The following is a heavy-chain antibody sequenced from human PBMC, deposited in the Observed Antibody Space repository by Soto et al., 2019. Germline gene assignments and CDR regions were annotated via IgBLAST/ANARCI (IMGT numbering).Heavy chain of an antibody. CDR1: GGTFSSYA. CDR3: ARAPTYYYDSSGYSEGPKEDYFDY. V-gene: IGHV1-69*01. Sequence: QVQLVQSGAEVKKPGSSVKVSCKASGGTFSSYAISWVRQAPGQGLEWMGGIIPSFGTANYAQKFQGRVTLTADESTSTAYMEMSSLRSEDTAVDYCARAPTYYYDSSGYSEGPKEDYFDYWGQGTLVTVSS. D-gene: IGHD3-22*01. J-gene: IGHJ4*02. CDR2: IIPSFGTA.